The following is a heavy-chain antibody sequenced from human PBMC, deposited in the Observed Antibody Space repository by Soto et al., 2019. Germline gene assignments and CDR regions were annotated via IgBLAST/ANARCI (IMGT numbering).Heavy chain of an antibody. CDR2: IIPIFGTA. J-gene: IGHJ3*02. Sequence: QVQLVQSGAAVKKHGSSVKVSCKASGGTFSSYAISWVRQAPGQGLEWMGGIIPIFGTANYAQKFQGRVTITADESTSTAYMELSSLRSEDTAVYYCARDLTGTTYSDAFDIWGQGTMVTVSS. CDR1: GGTFSSYA. V-gene: IGHV1-69*01. D-gene: IGHD1-7*01. CDR3: ARDLTGTTYSDAFDI.